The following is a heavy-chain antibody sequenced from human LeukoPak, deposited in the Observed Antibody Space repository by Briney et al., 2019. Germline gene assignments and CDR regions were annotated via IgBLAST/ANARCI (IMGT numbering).Heavy chain of an antibody. V-gene: IGHV1-24*01. D-gene: IGHD3-22*01. CDR1: GYTLTELS. CDR3: ATKRSSYYYDSSGYYCLSY. J-gene: IGHJ4*02. Sequence: WASVKVSCKVSGYTLTELSMHWVRQAPGKGLEWMGGFDPEDGETIYVQKFQGRVTMTEDTSTDTAYMELSSLRSEDTAVYYCATKRSSYYYDSSGYYCLSYWGQGTLVTVSS. CDR2: FDPEDGET.